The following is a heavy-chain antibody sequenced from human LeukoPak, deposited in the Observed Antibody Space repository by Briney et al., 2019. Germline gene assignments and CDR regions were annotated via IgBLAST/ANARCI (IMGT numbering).Heavy chain of an antibody. CDR2: ISSSGNT. CDR3: ARLGAGPTYYDFWSGYSSFYFDY. V-gene: IGHV4-39*02. CDR1: GGSTSGGNYY. D-gene: IGHD3-3*01. Sequence: SETLPLTCIVSGGSTSGGNYYWGWIRRPPGKGLEWIGGISSSGNTYYNPSLKSRITISIDTSKNHFSLKLSSVTAADTAVYYCARLGAGPTYYDFWSGYSSFYFDYWGQGTLVTVSS. J-gene: IGHJ4*02.